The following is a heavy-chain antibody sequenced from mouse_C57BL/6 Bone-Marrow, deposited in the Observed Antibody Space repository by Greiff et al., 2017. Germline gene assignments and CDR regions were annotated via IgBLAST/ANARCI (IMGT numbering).Heavy chain of an antibody. Sequence: EVQRVESVAELVRPGASVKLSCTASGFNIKNTYMHWVKQRPEQGLEWIGRIYPANGNTKYAPKFQGKATLTADPSSNPAYLQLSSLTSEDTAIYYCARGGGYRGFAYWGQGTLVTVSA. D-gene: IGHD2-2*01. CDR3: ARGGGYRGFAY. CDR2: IYPANGNT. CDR1: GFNIKNTY. V-gene: IGHV14-3*01. J-gene: IGHJ3*01.